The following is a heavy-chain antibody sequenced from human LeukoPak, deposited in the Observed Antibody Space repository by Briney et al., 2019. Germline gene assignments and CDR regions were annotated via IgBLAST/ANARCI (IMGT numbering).Heavy chain of an antibody. CDR2: IYHSGST. J-gene: IGHJ4*02. Sequence: PSETLSLTCAVSGYSISSGYYWGWIRQPPGKGLEWIGSIYHSGSTYYNPSLKSRVTISVDTSKNQFSLKLRSVTAADTAVYYCARQSGDSDYWGQGTLITVSS. V-gene: IGHV4-38-2*01. CDR3: ARQSGDSDY. CDR1: GYSISSGYY. D-gene: IGHD4-17*01.